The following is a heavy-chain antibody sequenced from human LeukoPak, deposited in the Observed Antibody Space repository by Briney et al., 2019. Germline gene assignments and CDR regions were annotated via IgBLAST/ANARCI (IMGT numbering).Heavy chain of an antibody. Sequence: ASVKVSCKASGYTFTNYYMHWVRQAPGQGLEWMGLIHPNDGDTKYAQEFQDRVTMTRDTSTSTVYMELSSLRSEDTAVYYCATYTQSGARGVNDYWGQGTLVTVSS. D-gene: IGHD3-10*01. CDR3: ATYTQSGARGVNDY. CDR1: GYTFTNYY. CDR2: IHPNDGDT. J-gene: IGHJ4*02. V-gene: IGHV1-46*01.